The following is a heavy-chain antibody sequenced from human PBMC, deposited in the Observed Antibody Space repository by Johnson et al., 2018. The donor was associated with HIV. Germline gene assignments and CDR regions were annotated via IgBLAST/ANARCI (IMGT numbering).Heavy chain of an antibody. V-gene: IGHV3-30*02. Sequence: GSNKYYADSVKGRFTISRDNSKNTLYLQMNSLSTEDTAVYYCAKDRGGYYDSSGYGAFDIWGQGTMVTVSS. CDR2: GSNK. D-gene: IGHD3-22*01. J-gene: IGHJ3*02. CDR3: AKDRGGYYDSSGYGAFDI.